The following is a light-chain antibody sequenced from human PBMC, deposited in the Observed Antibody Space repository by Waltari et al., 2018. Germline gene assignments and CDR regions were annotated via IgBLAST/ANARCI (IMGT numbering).Light chain of an antibody. CDR1: QSVLYSPNNKNY. CDR3: QQYYSTPPT. J-gene: IGKJ1*01. CDR2: WAS. V-gene: IGKV4-1*01. Sequence: DIVMTQSPDSLAVSLGERATINCKSSQSVLYSPNNKNYLAWYQQKPGQPPKLLLYWASTRESGVRDLVSGSGSGTDFTLTISSLQAEDVAVYYCQQYYSTPPTFGQGTKVEIK.